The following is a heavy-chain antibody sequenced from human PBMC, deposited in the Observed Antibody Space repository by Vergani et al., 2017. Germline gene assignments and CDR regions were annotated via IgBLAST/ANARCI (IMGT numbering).Heavy chain of an antibody. V-gene: IGHV4-59*08. D-gene: IGHD3-3*01. CDR2: IYYSGST. CDR1: GGSISSYY. CDR3: ANSLLRFFFPDF. Sequence: QVQLQESGPGLVKPSETLSLTCTVSGGSISSYYWSWIRQPPGKGLEWIGYIYYSGSTNYNPSLKSRVTISVDTSKNPFSLKLRSVTAADTAVYSCANSLLRFFFPDFWGQGTLVTVSS. J-gene: IGHJ4*02.